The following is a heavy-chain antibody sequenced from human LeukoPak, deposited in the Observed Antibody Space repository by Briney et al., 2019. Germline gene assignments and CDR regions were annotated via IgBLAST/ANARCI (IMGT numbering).Heavy chain of an antibody. V-gene: IGHV3-30*01. J-gene: IGHJ4*02. CDR1: GFTFSSYA. D-gene: IGHD5-12*01. CDR3: ARSIVATSYYDY. Sequence: SGGSLRLSCAASGFTFSSYAMHWVRQAPGKGLEWVAVISYDGSNKYYADSVKGRFTISRDNSKNTLYLQMNSLRAEDTAVYYCARSIVATSYYDYWGQGTLVTVSS. CDR2: ISYDGSNK.